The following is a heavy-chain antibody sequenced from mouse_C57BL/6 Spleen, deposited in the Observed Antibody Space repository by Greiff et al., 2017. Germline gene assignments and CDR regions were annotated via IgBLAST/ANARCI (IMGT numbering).Heavy chain of an antibody. CDR2: LSGGGGNT. CDR3: ARHYYGSSLYAMDY. D-gene: IGHD1-1*01. CDR1: GFTFSSYT. J-gene: IGHJ4*01. V-gene: IGHV5-9*01. Sequence: ESGGGLVKPGGSLKLSCAASGFTFSSYTMSWVRQTPEKRLEWVATLSGGGGNTYYPDSVKGRFTISRDNAKNTLYLQMSSLRSEDTALYYCARHYYGSSLYAMDYWGQGTSVTVSS.